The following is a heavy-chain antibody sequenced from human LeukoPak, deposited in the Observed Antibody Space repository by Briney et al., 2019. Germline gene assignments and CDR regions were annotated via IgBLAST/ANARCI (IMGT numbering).Heavy chain of an antibody. CDR2: ISAYNGNT. V-gene: IGHV1-18*01. CDR1: GYTFTSYG. CDR3: ARDSSIVVVPAAKMDY. J-gene: IGHJ4*02. Sequence: ASVKVSCKASGYTFTSYGISWVRQAPGQGLEWMGWISAYNGNTNYAQKLQGRVTMTTDTSTSTAYMELRSLRSDDTAVYYCARDSSIVVVPAAKMDYWGQGTLVSVSS. D-gene: IGHD2-2*01.